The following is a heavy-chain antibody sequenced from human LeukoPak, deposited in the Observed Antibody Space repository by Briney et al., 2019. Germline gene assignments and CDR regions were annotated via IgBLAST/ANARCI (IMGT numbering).Heavy chain of an antibody. V-gene: IGHV3-53*01. J-gene: IGHJ4*02. CDR3: AAFRGDY. D-gene: IGHD3-3*02. CDR2: INSGGST. CDR1: GFTVSSDS. Sequence: GGSLRLSCAASGFTVSSDSMSWVRQAPGKGLEWVALINSGGSTYYADSVKGRFTISRDNSKNTLNFQMNNLRAEDTAVYYCAAFRGDYWGQGTLVSVSS.